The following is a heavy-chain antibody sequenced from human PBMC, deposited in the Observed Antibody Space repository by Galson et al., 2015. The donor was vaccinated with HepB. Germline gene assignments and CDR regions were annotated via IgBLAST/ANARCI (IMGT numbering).Heavy chain of an antibody. CDR3: AKDAIYSISSGDGMDS. Sequence: SLRLSCAASGFTFRSYGMHWVRQAPGKGLEWVALITNDGSIKYYADSVKGRFTISRDNSKKTLYLQMNSLRAEDTAVYYCAKDAIYSISSGDGMDSWGQGTTVTVSS. J-gene: IGHJ6*02. CDR2: ITNDGSIK. V-gene: IGHV3-30*18. D-gene: IGHD6-6*01. CDR1: GFTFRSYG.